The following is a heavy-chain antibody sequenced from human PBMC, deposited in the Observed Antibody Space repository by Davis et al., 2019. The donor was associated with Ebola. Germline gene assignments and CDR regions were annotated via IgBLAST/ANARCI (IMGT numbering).Heavy chain of an antibody. CDR1: GGSVSSGSCY. Sequence: PSETLSLTCTVSGGSVSSGSCYWSWIRQPPGKGLEWVSYISSSGSTIYYADSVKGRFTISRDNAKNSLYLQMNSLRAEDTAVYYCARAEVVVVPAAILGRNYYYGMDVWGQGTTVTVSS. J-gene: IGHJ6*02. CDR2: ISSSGSTI. D-gene: IGHD2-2*02. CDR3: ARAEVVVVPAAILGRNYYYGMDV. V-gene: IGHV3-11*04.